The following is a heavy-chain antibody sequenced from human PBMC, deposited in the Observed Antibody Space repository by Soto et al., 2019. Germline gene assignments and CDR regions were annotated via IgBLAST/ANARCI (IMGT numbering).Heavy chain of an antibody. V-gene: IGHV3-53*01. J-gene: IGHJ4*02. Sequence: PGGSLRLSCAASGFVVSSNYMTWIRQAPGKGLEWVSAIYSGGNTYYADSVKGRFTISRDNSENTLYLQMNSLKTEDTTVYYCASSLGYSCSGGCLHYYFDYWGQGTLVTVSS. CDR1: GFVVSSNY. CDR3: ASSLGYSCSGGCLHYYFDY. D-gene: IGHD2-15*01. CDR2: IYSGGNT.